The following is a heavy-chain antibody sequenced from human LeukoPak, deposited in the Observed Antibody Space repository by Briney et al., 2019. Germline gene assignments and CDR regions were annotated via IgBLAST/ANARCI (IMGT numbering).Heavy chain of an antibody. J-gene: IGHJ4*02. CDR3: ARALLYYDFWSGYYLN. CDR1: RGSISGYS. D-gene: IGHD3-3*01. CDR2: INHSGST. Sequence: SETLSLTCTVSRGSISGYSWSWIRQPPGKGLEWIGEINHSGSTNYNPSLKSRVTISVDTSKNQFSLKLSSVTAADTAVYYCARALLYYDFWSGYYLNWGQGTLVTVSS. V-gene: IGHV4-34*01.